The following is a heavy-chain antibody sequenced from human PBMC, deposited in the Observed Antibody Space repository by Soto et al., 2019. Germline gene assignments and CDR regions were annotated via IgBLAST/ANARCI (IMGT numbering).Heavy chain of an antibody. CDR1: GYIFSDYC. CDR2: IYPVDSDT. D-gene: IGHD2-21*01. CDR3: ARRAQYCGTYPCPLAH. Sequence: GDALNISCKGSGYIFSDYCIVWGRQMPGGGLGWMWIIYPVDSDTRYSASFQGQVTISADNSISTTFLQWSSLKASDTAMYYCARRAQYCGTYPCPLAHWGPGTMVPVSS. V-gene: IGHV5-51*01. J-gene: IGHJ4*02.